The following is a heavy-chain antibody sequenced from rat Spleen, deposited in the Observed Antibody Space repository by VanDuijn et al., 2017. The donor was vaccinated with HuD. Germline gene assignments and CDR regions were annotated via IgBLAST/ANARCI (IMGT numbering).Heavy chain of an antibody. Sequence: EVQLVESGGCLVQPGRSLKLSCAASGFTFSNYGMAWLRQAPTKGLEWVATISYGDSSGHSGTYYRDHVRGRFTISRDDAKSTLSLQMDSLRSEDTATYYCARRHYGYTDYFDYWGQGVMVTVSS. CDR1: GFTFSNYG. CDR2: ISYGDSSGHSGT. CDR3: ARRHYGYTDYFDY. V-gene: IGHV5-29*01. J-gene: IGHJ2*01. D-gene: IGHD1-9*01.